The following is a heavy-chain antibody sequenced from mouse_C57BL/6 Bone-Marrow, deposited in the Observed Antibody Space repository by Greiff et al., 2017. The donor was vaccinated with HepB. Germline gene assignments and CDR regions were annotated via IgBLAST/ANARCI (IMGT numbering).Heavy chain of an antibody. V-gene: IGHV1-80*01. J-gene: IGHJ3*01. CDR1: GYAFSSYW. D-gene: IGHD1-2*01. CDR3: ARRITTAAGGIAY. Sequence: VMLVESGAELVKPGASVKISCKASGYAFSSYWMNWVKQRPGNGLEWIGQIYPGDGDTNYNEKFKGKATLTADKSSSTAYMQLSSLTSEDSAVYFCARRITTAAGGIAYWGQGTLVTVSA. CDR2: IYPGDGDT.